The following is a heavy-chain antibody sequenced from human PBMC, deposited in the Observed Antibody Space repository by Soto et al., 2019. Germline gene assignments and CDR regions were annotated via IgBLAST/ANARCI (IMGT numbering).Heavy chain of an antibody. CDR2: IYYSGTT. CDR3: ARVSSSENWFDH. D-gene: IGHD3-16*02. J-gene: IGHJ5*02. V-gene: IGHV4-30-4*01. Sequence: QLQLQESGPGLVKPSQTLSLTCTVSGGSISSDDYYWRWIRQPPGKGLEWIGYIYYSGTTYYHPSLNSRVTISIHTSKNQFPQSLTPVTAADTAVYYCARVSSSENWFDHWGQGTLVTVSS. CDR1: GGSISSDDYY.